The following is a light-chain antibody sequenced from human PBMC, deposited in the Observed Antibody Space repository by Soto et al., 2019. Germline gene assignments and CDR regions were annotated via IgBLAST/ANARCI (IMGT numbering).Light chain of an antibody. CDR3: AAWDDNLGGLVL. V-gene: IGLV1-44*01. Sequence: QSVLTQPPSASGTPGQSVTISCSGTTSNIGKNTVNWYQKLPGTAPTLLIYKNDQRPSGVPDRFSGSKSGTSASLAVSGLHSEDEAEYYCAAWDDNLGGLVLFGGGTKLTVL. CDR1: TSNIGKNT. J-gene: IGLJ3*02. CDR2: KND.